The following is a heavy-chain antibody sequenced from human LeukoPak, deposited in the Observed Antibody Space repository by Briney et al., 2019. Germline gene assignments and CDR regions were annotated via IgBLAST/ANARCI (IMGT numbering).Heavy chain of an antibody. D-gene: IGHD3-16*01. CDR2: IYSGGST. CDR1: GFTVSSNY. CDR3: ARAPTYYDYVWGSFAFDI. J-gene: IGHJ3*02. Sequence: GGSLRLSCAASGFTVSSNYMSWVRQAPGKGLEWVSVIYSGGSTYHADSVKGRFTISRDNSKNTLYLQMNSLRAEDTAVYYCARAPTYYDYVWGSFAFDIWGQGTMVTVSS. V-gene: IGHV3-66*01.